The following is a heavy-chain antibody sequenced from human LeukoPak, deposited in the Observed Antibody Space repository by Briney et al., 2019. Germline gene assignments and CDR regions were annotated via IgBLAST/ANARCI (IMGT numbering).Heavy chain of an antibody. CDR3: ARSLRDSSGSDY. CDR1: GYTFTGYY. D-gene: IGHD3-22*01. Sequence: GASVKVSCKASGYTFTGYYMHWVRQAPGQGLEWMGWINPNSGGTSYAQKFQGRVTMTRDTSISTAYMELSRLRSDDTAVYYCARSLRDSSGSDYWGQGTLVTVSS. CDR2: INPNSGGT. V-gene: IGHV1-2*02. J-gene: IGHJ4*02.